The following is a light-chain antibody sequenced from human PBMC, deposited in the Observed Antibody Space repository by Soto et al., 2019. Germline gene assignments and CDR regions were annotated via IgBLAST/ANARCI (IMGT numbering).Light chain of an antibody. CDR1: SSNIGNNY. CDR3: GTWDSSLSAGGVV. V-gene: IGLV1-51*01. J-gene: IGLJ2*01. Sequence: QSVLTQPASVSAAAGQKVTISCSGSSSNIGNNYVSWYQQLPGTAPKLLIYDNSKRPPGIPDRFSASKSGTSAILGITGLQTGDEADYYCGTWDSSLSAGGVVFGGGTKLTV. CDR2: DNS.